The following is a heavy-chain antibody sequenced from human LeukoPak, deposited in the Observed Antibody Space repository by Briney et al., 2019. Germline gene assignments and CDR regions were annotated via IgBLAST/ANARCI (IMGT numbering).Heavy chain of an antibody. V-gene: IGHV4-34*01. J-gene: IGHJ4*02. D-gene: IGHD7-27*01. CDR3: ARGANWGSPDY. Sequence: SETLSLTCAVYGGSFSGYYWSWIRQPPGKGLEWIGEINHSGSTNYNPSLKSRVTISLDTSKNQFSLKLSSVTAADAAVYYCARGANWGSPDYWGQGTLVTVSS. CDR1: GGSFSGYY. CDR2: INHSGST.